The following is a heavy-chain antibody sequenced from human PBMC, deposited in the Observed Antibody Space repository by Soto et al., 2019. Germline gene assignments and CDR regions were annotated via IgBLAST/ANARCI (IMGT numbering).Heavy chain of an antibody. V-gene: IGHV1-69*01. Sequence: QVQLVQSGAEVKKPGSSVKVSCKASGGTFSSYTMTWVRQAPGQGPEWMGGIIPIFGTTNYAQRFQGRITITADVSTSTASMELISLTSEDTDVYYCAREGAGMAATFDPWGQGTLVTVSS. CDR2: IIPIFGTT. J-gene: IGHJ5*02. CDR3: AREGAGMAATFDP. CDR1: GGTFSSYT. D-gene: IGHD1-1*01.